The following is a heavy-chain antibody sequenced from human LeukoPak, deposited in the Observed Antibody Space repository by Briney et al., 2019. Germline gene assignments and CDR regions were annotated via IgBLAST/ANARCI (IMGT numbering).Heavy chain of an antibody. J-gene: IGHJ2*01. CDR2: IYYSGST. CDR1: GGSISSGDYY. CDR3: ARDRGRWSIPLGYFDL. D-gene: IGHD4-23*01. V-gene: IGHV4-30-4*01. Sequence: PSQTLSLTCTVSGGSISSGDYYWSWIRQPPGKGLEWIGYIYYSGSTYYNPSLKSRVTISVDTSKNQFSLKLSSVTAADTAVYYCARDRGRWSIPLGYFDLWGRGALVTVSS.